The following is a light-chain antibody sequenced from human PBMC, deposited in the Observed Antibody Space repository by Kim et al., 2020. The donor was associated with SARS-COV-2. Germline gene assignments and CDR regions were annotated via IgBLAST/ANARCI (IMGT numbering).Light chain of an antibody. J-gene: IGLJ3*02. Sequence: SYELTQPPSVSVSLGQMARITCSGEALPKKYAYWYQQKQGQFPVLVIYKDSERPSGIPERFSGSSSGTIVTLTISGVQAEDEADYYCLSADSSGTVFGGGTQLTVL. CDR2: KDS. V-gene: IGLV3-16*01. CDR1: ALPKKY. CDR3: LSADSSGTV.